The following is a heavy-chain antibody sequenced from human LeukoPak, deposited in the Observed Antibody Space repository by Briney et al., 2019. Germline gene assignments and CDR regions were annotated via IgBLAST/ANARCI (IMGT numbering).Heavy chain of an antibody. CDR1: GGSFSGYY. V-gene: IGHV4-34*01. J-gene: IGHJ4*02. D-gene: IGHD3-10*01. Sequence: SETLSLTCAVYGGSFSGYYWSWIRQPPGKGLEWIGEINHSGSANYNPSLKSRVTVSVDTSKNQFSLKLSSVTAADTAVYYCARDRDYYYGSGSYYYYWGQGTLVTVSS. CDR3: ARDRDYYYGSGSYYYY. CDR2: INHSGSA.